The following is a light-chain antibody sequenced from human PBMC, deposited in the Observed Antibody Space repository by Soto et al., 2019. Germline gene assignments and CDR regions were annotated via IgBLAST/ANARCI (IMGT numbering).Light chain of an antibody. Sequence: EIVLTQSPGTLSLSPGERATLSCRASQSVTSSYLAWYQQQPNQAPRLLIYGASYRATDIPDRFSGGGSGTDFTLTISRLEPEDCAVYYCQHYSSSPPAITFGHGTRLEIK. CDR2: GAS. CDR1: QSVTSSY. J-gene: IGKJ5*01. V-gene: IGKV3-20*01. CDR3: QHYSSSPPAIT.